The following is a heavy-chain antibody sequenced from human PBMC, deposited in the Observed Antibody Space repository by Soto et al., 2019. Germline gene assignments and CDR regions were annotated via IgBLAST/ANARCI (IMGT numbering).Heavy chain of an antibody. V-gene: IGHV3-7*01. J-gene: IGHJ4*02. CDR3: ARDLSYYDSSGYYYG. D-gene: IGHD3-22*01. CDR2: INQDGSNK. CDR1: GFTFSSYW. Sequence: GGSLRLSCAASGFTFSSYWMTWVRQAPGKGLEWVANINQDGSNKYYADSVKGRFTISRDNSKNTLYLQMNSLRAEDTALYYCARDLSYYDSSGYYYGWGQGTLVTVSS.